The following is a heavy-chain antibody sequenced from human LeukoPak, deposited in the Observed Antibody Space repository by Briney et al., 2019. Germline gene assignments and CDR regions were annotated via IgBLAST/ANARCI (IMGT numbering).Heavy chain of an antibody. V-gene: IGHV4-34*01. CDR1: GGSFSGYY. J-gene: IGHJ5*02. D-gene: IGHD3-10*01. CDR2: INHSGST. Sequence: SETLSLTCAVYGGSFSGYYWSWIRQPPGKGLEWIGEINHSGSTNYNPSLKSRVTISVDTSKNQFSLKLSSVTAADTAVYYCARGYGSRFRLDPWGQGTLVTVSS. CDR3: ARGYGSRFRLDP.